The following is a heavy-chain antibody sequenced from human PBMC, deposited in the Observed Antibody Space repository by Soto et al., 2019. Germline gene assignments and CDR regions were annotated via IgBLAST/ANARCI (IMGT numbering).Heavy chain of an antibody. J-gene: IGHJ6*02. Sequence: GESLKISCKGSGYSFTSYWIGWVRQMPGKGLEWMGIIYPGDSDTRYSPSFQGQVTISADKSISTAYLQWSSLKASDTAMYYCARQGQQLDNYYYVMDVWGQGSTVTVSS. CDR2: IYPGDSDT. D-gene: IGHD6-13*01. V-gene: IGHV5-51*01. CDR1: GYSFTSYW. CDR3: ARQGQQLDNYYYVMDV.